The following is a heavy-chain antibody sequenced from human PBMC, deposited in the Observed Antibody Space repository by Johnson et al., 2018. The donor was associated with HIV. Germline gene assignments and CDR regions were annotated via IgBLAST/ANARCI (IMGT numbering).Heavy chain of an antibody. J-gene: IGHJ3*02. Sequence: VQLVESGGGVVQPGRSLRLSCAASGFSFSGYAMTWVRQAPGKGLVWVSRINSDGSSTSYADSVKGRFTISREDARESVFLQMNSLRAGDTALYFCATALGYDAFDIWGQGTMVTVSS. V-gene: IGHV3-74*02. CDR1: GFSFSGYA. CDR2: INSDGSST. CDR3: ATALGYDAFDI. D-gene: IGHD6-13*01.